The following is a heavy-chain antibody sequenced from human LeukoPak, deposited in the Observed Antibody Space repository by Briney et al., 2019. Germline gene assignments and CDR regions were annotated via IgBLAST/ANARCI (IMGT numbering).Heavy chain of an antibody. D-gene: IGHD5-24*01. CDR3: AKGGRRDGFD. V-gene: IGHV3-23*01. J-gene: IGHJ4*02. CDR2: ISGAGGIT. Sequence: GGSLRLSCAASGFTFSSYGMYWVRQAPGKGLEWVSVISGAGGITYYADSVKGRFTISGDNSKNTLYLQMDSLRAEDTAVYYCAKGGRRDGFDWGQGTLVTVSS. CDR1: GFTFSSYG.